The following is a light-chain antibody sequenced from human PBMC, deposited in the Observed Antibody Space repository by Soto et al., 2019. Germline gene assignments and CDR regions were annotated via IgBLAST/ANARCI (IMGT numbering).Light chain of an antibody. CDR2: DVS. Sequence: QSALTQPASVSGSPGQSITISCTGTSRDVGGYNYVSWYQQHPGKAPKLMIYDVSDRPSGVSNRFSGSKSGNTASLTISGLQAEDEADYYCSSYTITNTRLFRTGTKLTVL. J-gene: IGLJ1*01. CDR1: SRDVGGYNY. CDR3: SSYTITNTRL. V-gene: IGLV2-14*03.